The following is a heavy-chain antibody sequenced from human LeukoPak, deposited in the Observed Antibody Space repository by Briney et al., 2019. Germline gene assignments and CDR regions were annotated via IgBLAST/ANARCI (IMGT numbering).Heavy chain of an antibody. CDR3: AKPRNSGYAEAFDI. V-gene: IGHV3-23*01. Sequence: MSWVRQAPGKGLEWVSAISGSGGSTYYADSVKGRFTISRDNSKNTLYLQMNSLRAEDTAVYYCAKPRNSGYAEAFDIWGQGTMVTVSS. J-gene: IGHJ3*02. CDR2: ISGSGGST. D-gene: IGHD5-12*01.